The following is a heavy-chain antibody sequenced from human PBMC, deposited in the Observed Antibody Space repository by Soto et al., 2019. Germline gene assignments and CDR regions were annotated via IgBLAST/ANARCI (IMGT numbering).Heavy chain of an antibody. CDR2: INAGNGNT. CDR3: AIGFSGGDADLFDP. J-gene: IGHJ5*02. Sequence: ASVKVSCKASGFTFTSYAMHWVRQAPGQRLEWMGWINAGNGNTKYSQKFQGRVTITRDTSASTAYMELSSLRSEDTAVYYCAIGFSGGDADLFDPWGQGTLVIVSS. CDR1: GFTFTSYA. D-gene: IGHD2-21*02. V-gene: IGHV1-3*01.